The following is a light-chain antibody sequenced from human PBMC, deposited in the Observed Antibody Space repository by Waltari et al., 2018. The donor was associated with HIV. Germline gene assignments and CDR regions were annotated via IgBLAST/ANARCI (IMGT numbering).Light chain of an antibody. CDR2: RNN. CDR1: SSNIGSNY. Sequence: QSVLTQPPSATGTPGQRVTISCSGSSSNIGSNYVHWYQQLPGTTPKLLTYRNNQRPSVVPDRFSASRAGTSASRAIRGLRSEDEGDYYCAAWDDSLGGRGLFGGGTRLTVL. V-gene: IGLV1-47*01. J-gene: IGLJ3*02. CDR3: AAWDDSLGGRGL.